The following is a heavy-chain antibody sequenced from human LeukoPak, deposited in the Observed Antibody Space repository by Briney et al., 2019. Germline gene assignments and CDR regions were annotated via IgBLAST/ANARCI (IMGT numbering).Heavy chain of an antibody. V-gene: IGHV3-30*03. CDR2: VSYDGGNK. CDR1: GFTLNNYA. D-gene: IGHD1-26*01. CDR3: ARDWINIHIYFGELHHYYYRGMDV. Sequence: PGGSLRLSCAASGFTLNNYAMNWVRQAPGKGLEWVAVVSYDGGNKYYAESVKGRFTISRDNSKNTLYLQMNSLRAEDTAVYYCARDWINIHIYFGELHHYYYRGMDVWGQGTTVTVSS. J-gene: IGHJ6*02.